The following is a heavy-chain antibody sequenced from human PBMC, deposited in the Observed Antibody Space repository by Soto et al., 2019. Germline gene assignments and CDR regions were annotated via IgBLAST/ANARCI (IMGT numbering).Heavy chain of an antibody. CDR1: GYTFTSYA. D-gene: IGHD1-26*01. Sequence: QVQLVQSGAEVKKPGASVKVSCKASGYTFTSYAMHWVRQAPGQRLEWMGWIDAGNGNTKYSQKFQGRVTITRDTSASTAYMELSSLRSEDTAVYYCARSRSYGPFDYWGQGTLVTVSS. V-gene: IGHV1-3*01. J-gene: IGHJ4*02. CDR3: ARSRSYGPFDY. CDR2: IDAGNGNT.